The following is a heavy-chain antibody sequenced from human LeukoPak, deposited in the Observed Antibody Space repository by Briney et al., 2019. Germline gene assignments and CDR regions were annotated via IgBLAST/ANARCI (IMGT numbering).Heavy chain of an antibody. CDR3: ARGTGERNWFDP. Sequence: SETLSLTCTVSGYSISSGYYWGWIRQPPGKGLEWIGSIYTSGSTNYNPSLKSRVTISVDTSKNQFSLKLSSVTAADTAVYYCARGTGERNWFDPWGQGTLVTVSS. CDR2: IYTSGST. CDR1: GYSISSGYY. D-gene: IGHD7-27*01. V-gene: IGHV4-38-2*02. J-gene: IGHJ5*02.